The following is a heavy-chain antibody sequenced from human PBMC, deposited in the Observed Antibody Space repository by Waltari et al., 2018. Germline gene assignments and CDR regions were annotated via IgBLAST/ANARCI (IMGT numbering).Heavy chain of an antibody. CDR1: GFTFSSYG. CDR3: AKDIPSIAARPY. CDR2: ISYDGSNK. Sequence: QVQLVESGGGVVQPGRSLRLSCAASGFTFSSYGMHWVRQAPGKGLEWVTVISYDGSNKYYADSVKGRFTISRDNSKNTLYLQMNSLRAEDTAVYYCAKDIPSIAARPYWGQGTLVTVSS. J-gene: IGHJ4*02. V-gene: IGHV3-30*18. D-gene: IGHD6-6*01.